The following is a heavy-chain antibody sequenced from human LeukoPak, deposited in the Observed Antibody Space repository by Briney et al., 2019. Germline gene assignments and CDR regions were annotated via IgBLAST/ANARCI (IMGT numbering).Heavy chain of an antibody. J-gene: IGHJ4*02. Sequence: GGSLRLSCAASGFTVSSNYMSWVRPAPGKGLEWVSVIYSGGSTYYADSVKGRFTISRDNSKNTLYLQMNSLRAEDTAVYYCARVGSSGWYFDYWGQGTLVTVSS. CDR2: IYSGGST. CDR3: ARVGSSGWYFDY. D-gene: IGHD6-19*01. CDR1: GFTVSSNY. V-gene: IGHV3-66*01.